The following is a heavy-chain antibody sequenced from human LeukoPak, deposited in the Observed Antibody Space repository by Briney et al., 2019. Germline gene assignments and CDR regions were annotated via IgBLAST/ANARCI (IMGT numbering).Heavy chain of an antibody. Sequence: PGGSLRLSCAASGFTFSSYSMNWVRQAPGKGLEWVSSISSSSSSIYYADSVKGRFTISRDNAKNSLYLQMNSLRAEDTAVYYCARAGGDIVETATMGSYWGQGTLVTVSS. CDR2: ISSSSSSI. D-gene: IGHD5-18*01. J-gene: IGHJ4*02. CDR3: ARAGGDIVETATMGSY. CDR1: GFTFSSYS. V-gene: IGHV3-21*01.